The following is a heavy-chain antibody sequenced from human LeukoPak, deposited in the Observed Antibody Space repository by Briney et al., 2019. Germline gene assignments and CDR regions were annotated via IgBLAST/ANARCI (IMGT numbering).Heavy chain of an antibody. V-gene: IGHV3-33*01. Sequence: GATLRLPCAAPTFTFSSYGMQRVRQAPGKGRIRVAVILAGGNSEHYASSVQARFTIARVNSKNTLYLQMNSLRGEDTAVYYWARGLPPSYYDMDVWGRGTAVSV. J-gene: IGHJ6*02. D-gene: IGHD5-12*01. CDR3: ARGLPPSYYDMDV. CDR2: ILAGGNSE. CDR1: TFTFSSYG.